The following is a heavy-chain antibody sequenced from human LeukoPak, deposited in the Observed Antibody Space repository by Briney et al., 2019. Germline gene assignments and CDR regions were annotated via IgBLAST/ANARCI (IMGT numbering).Heavy chain of an antibody. J-gene: IGHJ6*03. Sequence: SETLSLTCTVSGYSISSGYYWGWIRQPPGKGLEWIGSIYHSGSTYYNPSLKSRVTISVDKSKNQFSLKLSSVTAADTAVYYCARGVAVAPYYYYYMDVWGKGTTVTVSS. CDR3: ARGVAVAPYYYYYMDV. CDR1: GYSISSGYY. D-gene: IGHD6-19*01. V-gene: IGHV4-38-2*02. CDR2: IYHSGST.